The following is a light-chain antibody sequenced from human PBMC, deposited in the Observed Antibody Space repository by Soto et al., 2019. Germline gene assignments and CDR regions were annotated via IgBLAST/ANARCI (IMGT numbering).Light chain of an antibody. CDR1: QSVSSSY. CDR2: GAS. CDR3: QQYGSSPT. Sequence: EIVLTQSPGTLSLSPGERATLSCRASQSVSSSYLAWYQQKPGQAPRLFMYGASSRATGIPDRFSGSGSGTDFTLTISRLEPEDFAVYYCQQYGSSPTFGGGTKVEIK. V-gene: IGKV3-20*01. J-gene: IGKJ4*01.